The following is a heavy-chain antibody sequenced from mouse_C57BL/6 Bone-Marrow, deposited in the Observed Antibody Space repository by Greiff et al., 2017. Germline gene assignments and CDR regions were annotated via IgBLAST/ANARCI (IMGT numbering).Heavy chain of an antibody. Sequence: DVQLVESGPGLVKPSQSLSLTCSVTGYSITSGYYWNWIRQFPGNKLEWMGYISYDGSNNYNPSLKNRISITRDTSKNQFFLKLNSVTTEDTATYYCARVGTTDYWGQGTTLTVSS. J-gene: IGHJ2*01. CDR2: ISYDGSN. V-gene: IGHV3-6*01. CDR3: ARVGTTDY. CDR1: GYSITSGYY. D-gene: IGHD2-3*01.